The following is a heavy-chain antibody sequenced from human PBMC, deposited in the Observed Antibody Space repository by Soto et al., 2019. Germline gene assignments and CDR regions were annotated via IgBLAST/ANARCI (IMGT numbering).Heavy chain of an antibody. Sequence: GGSLRLSCAASGFTFSSYGMHWVRQAPEKGLEWVSGISGSGTSTYYADSVKGRFTISRDNSKNTLYLQMNSLRAEDTAVYYCAKPYNSNWSYYFDYWGQGTLVTVSS. D-gene: IGHD6-13*01. V-gene: IGHV3-23*01. CDR2: ISGSGTST. CDR3: AKPYNSNWSYYFDY. CDR1: GFTFSSYG. J-gene: IGHJ4*02.